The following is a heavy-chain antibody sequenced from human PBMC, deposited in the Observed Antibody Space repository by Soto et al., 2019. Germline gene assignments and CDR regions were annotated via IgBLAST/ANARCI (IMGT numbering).Heavy chain of an antibody. J-gene: IGHJ6*02. CDR3: ARGRHCSSSSCSVDSTEV. D-gene: IGHD2-2*01. V-gene: IGHV1-18*01. CDR2: ISTYNDNT. Sequence: ASVKVSCKASGYTFTSYGISWVRQAPGQGFEWMGWISTYNDNTNSAQKLQGRVTMTTDTSTNTAYMELRSLRSDDTAVYYCARGRHCSSSSCSVDSTEVGGQGTTVTVSS. CDR1: GYTFTSYG.